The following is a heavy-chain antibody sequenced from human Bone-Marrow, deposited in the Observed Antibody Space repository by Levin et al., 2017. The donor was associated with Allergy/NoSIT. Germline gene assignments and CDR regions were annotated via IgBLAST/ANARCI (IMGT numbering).Heavy chain of an antibody. CDR2: IKQDGSER. V-gene: IGHV3-7*01. Sequence: GGSLRLSCAASGYNFTACWMSWVRQSPGKGLEWVANIKQDGSERYYVDSVKGRFTISRDNAKNSVYLQMNRLRVEDTAIYYCARELTRRLSVTSVGASHTLGQGTVVTVSS. D-gene: IGHD4-17*01. J-gene: IGHJ3*02. CDR3: ARELTRRLSVTSVGASHT. CDR1: GYNFTACW.